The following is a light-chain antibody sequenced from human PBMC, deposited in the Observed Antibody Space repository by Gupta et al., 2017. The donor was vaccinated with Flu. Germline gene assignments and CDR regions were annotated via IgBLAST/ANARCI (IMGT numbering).Light chain of an antibody. CDR2: GAA. V-gene: IGKV1-39*01. CDR1: QNIKKY. Sequence: PSSLSASVGDRVTITCRASQNIKKYLNWYRQKAGEAPRLLIYGAATLQSGVPSRICGSGFGTDFTLSISSLQTEDFATYYCQQSYSRPWTFGQGTEVEIK. J-gene: IGKJ1*01. CDR3: QQSYSRPWT.